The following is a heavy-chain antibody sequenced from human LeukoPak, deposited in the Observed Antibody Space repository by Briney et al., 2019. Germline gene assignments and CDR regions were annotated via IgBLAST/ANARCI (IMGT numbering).Heavy chain of an antibody. V-gene: IGHV1-2*02. Sequence: ASVKVSCKTSGYTFTGYYMHWVRQAPGQGLEWMGWIHPNSGGTNYAQKFQGRVTMTIDTSISTAYTEMSRLTSDDTAVYYCARDFSYCSGGSCYPNYFDPWGQGTLVTVSS. CDR2: IHPNSGGT. J-gene: IGHJ5*02. D-gene: IGHD2-15*01. CDR3: ARDFSYCSGGSCYPNYFDP. CDR1: GYTFTGYY.